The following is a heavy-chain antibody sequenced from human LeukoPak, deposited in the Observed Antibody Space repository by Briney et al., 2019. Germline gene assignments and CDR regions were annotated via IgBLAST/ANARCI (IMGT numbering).Heavy chain of an antibody. V-gene: IGHV3-64D*06. D-gene: IGHD3-22*01. CDR2: ISTNGGTT. Sequence: GGSLRLSCSASGFTFSRYHMHWVRQAPGKGLEYVSAISTNGGTTYYADSVKGRFNISRDNSKITLYLQMSSLRTEDTAVYYCVKDANYYDSSGYYDYWGQGTLVTVSS. CDR1: GFTFSRYH. J-gene: IGHJ4*02. CDR3: VKDANYYDSSGYYDY.